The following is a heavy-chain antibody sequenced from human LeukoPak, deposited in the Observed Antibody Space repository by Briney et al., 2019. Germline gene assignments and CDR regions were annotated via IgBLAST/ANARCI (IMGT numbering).Heavy chain of an antibody. CDR3: ASVLREQLERGADLYYFDY. Sequence: ASVKVSCKASGYTFTSYYMHWVRQAPGQGLEWMGIINPSGGSTSYAQKFQGRVTMTRDMSTSTVYMELTSLRSADTAVYYCASVLREQLERGADLYYFDYWGQGTLVTVSS. J-gene: IGHJ4*02. CDR1: GYTFTSYY. CDR2: INPSGGST. V-gene: IGHV1-46*01. D-gene: IGHD6-6*01.